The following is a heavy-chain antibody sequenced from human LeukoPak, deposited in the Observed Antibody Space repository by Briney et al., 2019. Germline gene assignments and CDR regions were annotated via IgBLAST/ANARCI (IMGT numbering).Heavy chain of an antibody. V-gene: IGHV4-39*07. CDR3: ARVCSSTSCYDDAFDI. Sequence: PSETLSLTCTVSGGTISSSTYYWGWIRQPPGQGLEWIGSIYYRGSTYYNPSLKSRVTISVDTSKNQFSLKLSSVTAADTAVYYCARVCSSTSCYDDAFDIWGQGTMVTVSS. CDR1: GGTISSSTYY. J-gene: IGHJ3*02. D-gene: IGHD2-2*01. CDR2: IYYRGST.